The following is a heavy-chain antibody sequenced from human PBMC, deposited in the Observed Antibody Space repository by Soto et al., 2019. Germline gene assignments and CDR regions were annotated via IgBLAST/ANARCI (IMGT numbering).Heavy chain of an antibody. CDR3: SGCSGGACHQDYGMDV. CDR2: ISPSTSHI. V-gene: IGHV3-21*01. D-gene: IGHD2-15*01. Sequence: GGSLRLSCAVSGFTFSSCTMNWVRQAPGKGLEWVSSISPSTSHIYYADSVKGRFTISRDNAKNSLFLQMNSLRAEDTAVYYCSGCSGGACHQDYGMDVWGQGTTVTVSS. CDR1: GFTFSSCT. J-gene: IGHJ6*02.